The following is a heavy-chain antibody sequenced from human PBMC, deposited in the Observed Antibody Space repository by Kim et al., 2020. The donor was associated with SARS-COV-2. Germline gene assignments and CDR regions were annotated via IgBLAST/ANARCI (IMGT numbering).Heavy chain of an antibody. CDR3: AREALSSGWFDP. V-gene: IGHV4-31*03. Sequence: SETLSLTCTVSGGSISSGGYYWSWIRQHPGKGLEWIGYIYYSGSTYYNPSLQSRVTIAVDTSKNQFFLKLSSVTAADTAVYYCAREALSSGWFDPWGQGTLVTVSS. D-gene: IGHD2-15*01. J-gene: IGHJ5*02. CDR2: IYYSGST. CDR1: GGSISSGGYY.